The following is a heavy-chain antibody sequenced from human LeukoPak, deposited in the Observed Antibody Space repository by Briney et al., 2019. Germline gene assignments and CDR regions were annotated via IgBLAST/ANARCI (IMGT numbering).Heavy chain of an antibody. Sequence: PGGSLRLSCTSSGFTFSSDAMTWVRQAPGKGLEWVSYISSSDNTIYYADSVKGRFTISRDNAKNSLYLQMNSLRAEDTAVYYCARDLYGELGYWGQGTLVTVSS. CDR2: ISSSDNTI. V-gene: IGHV3-48*04. CDR1: GFTFSSDA. J-gene: IGHJ4*02. D-gene: IGHD1-26*01. CDR3: ARDLYGELGY.